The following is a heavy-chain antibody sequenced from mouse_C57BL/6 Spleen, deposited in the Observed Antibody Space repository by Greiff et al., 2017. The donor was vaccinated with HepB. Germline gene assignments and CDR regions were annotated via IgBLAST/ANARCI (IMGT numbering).Heavy chain of an antibody. CDR3: AKRVYGSDYAMDY. D-gene: IGHD1-1*01. CDR2: IWSGGST. V-gene: IGHV2-4*01. Sequence: QVQLKESGPGLVQPSQSLSITCTVSGFSLTSYGVHWVRQPPGKGLEWLGVIWSGGSTDYNAAFISRLSISKDNSKSQVFFKMNSLQADDTAIYYCAKRVYGSDYAMDYWGQGTSVTVSS. J-gene: IGHJ4*01. CDR1: GFSLTSYG.